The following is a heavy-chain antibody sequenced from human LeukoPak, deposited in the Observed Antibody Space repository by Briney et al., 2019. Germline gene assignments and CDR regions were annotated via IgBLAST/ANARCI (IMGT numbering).Heavy chain of an antibody. V-gene: IGHV3-9*01. J-gene: IGHJ4*02. CDR1: GFTFDDYA. CDR3: AKSRASIAAAGHFDY. Sequence: LPGGSLRLSCAASGFTFDDYAMHWVRQAPGEGLEWVSGISWNSGSIGYADSVKGRFTISRDNAKNSLYLQMNSLRAEDTALYYCAKSRASIAAAGHFDYWGQGTLVTVSS. CDR2: ISWNSGSI. D-gene: IGHD6-13*01.